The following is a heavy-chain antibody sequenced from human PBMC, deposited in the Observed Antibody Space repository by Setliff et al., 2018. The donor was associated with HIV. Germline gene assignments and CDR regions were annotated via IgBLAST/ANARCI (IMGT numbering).Heavy chain of an antibody. D-gene: IGHD1-26*01. CDR1: GYTFTGYY. V-gene: IGHV1-2*06. Sequence: GASVKVSCKASGYTFTGYYIHWGRRAPGQGLEWMGRINPSSGGTNYAPKFQGRVTMTRDKSISTAYMELSRLRSDDTAVYYCATWGGSPDGYFYYYMDVWGKGTTVTVSS. J-gene: IGHJ6*03. CDR3: ATWGGSPDGYFYYYMDV. CDR2: INPSSGGT.